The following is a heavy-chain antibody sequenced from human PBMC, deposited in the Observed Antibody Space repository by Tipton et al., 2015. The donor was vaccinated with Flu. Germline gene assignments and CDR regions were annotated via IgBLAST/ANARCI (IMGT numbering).Heavy chain of an antibody. CDR2: ISAYNGNT. D-gene: IGHD3-10*01. CDR1: GYTFTSHG. V-gene: IGHV1-18*01. CDR3: AVSYPDAFEI. J-gene: IGHJ3*02. Sequence: QLVQSGAEVKKPGASVKVSCKASGYTFTSHGISWVRQAPGQGLEWMGWISAYNGNTNYPQKFQGRVTMTRDISTSTVYMELRSLRSDDTAMYYCAVSYPDAFEIWGQGTVDTVSS.